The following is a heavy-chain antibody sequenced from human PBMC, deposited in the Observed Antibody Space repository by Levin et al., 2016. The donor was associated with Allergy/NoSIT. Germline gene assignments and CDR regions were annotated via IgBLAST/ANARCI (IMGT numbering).Heavy chain of an antibody. D-gene: IGHD3-9*01. CDR3: ARGVIDDILTGSNYYGMDV. Sequence: GGPLRLSCAASGFTFSSYSMNWVRQAPGKGLEWVSSISSSSSYIYYADSVRGRFTISRDNAKNSVFLQMSSLRAEDTAVYYCARGVIDDILTGSNYYGMDVWGQGTTVTVSS. V-gene: IGHV3-21*01. CDR2: ISSSSSYI. J-gene: IGHJ6*02. CDR1: GFTFSSYS.